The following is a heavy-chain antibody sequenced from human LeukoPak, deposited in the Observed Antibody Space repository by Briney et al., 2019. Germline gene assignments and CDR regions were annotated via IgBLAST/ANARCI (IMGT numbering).Heavy chain of an antibody. J-gene: IGHJ3*01. CDR1: SGSVSSGSSY. V-gene: IGHV4-61*01. Sequence: SDTLSLICTVSSGSVSSGSSYWNWIRQPPGKGLEWIGSIYYSGSTNYNPSLKSRLTISVNTSKNQFSLNLTSVTAADTAVYYSARETVGYCSGGTCYSRTFDLWGQGTMVTISS. CDR3: ARETVGYCSGGTCYSRTFDL. D-gene: IGHD2-15*01. CDR2: IYYSGST.